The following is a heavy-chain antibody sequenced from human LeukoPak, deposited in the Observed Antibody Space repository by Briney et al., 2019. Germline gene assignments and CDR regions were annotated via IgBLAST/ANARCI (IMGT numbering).Heavy chain of an antibody. V-gene: IGHV3-21*01. CDR2: ISCSSSYI. Sequence: GGSLRLSCAASGFTFSSYSMNWVRQAPGKGLEWVSSISCSSSYIYYADSVEGRFTISRDSAKNSLYLQMNSLRAEDTAVYYCARVADGWYGYYYYYMDVWGKGTTVTVSS. CDR1: GFTFSSYS. CDR3: ARVADGWYGYYYYYMDV. J-gene: IGHJ6*03. D-gene: IGHD6-19*01.